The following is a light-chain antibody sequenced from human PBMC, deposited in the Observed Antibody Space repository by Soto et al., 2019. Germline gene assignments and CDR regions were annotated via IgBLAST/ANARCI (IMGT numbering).Light chain of an antibody. CDR1: QSIRSNY. CDR2: GAS. Sequence: EIVMTQSPATLSGSPGERSALSCSASQSIRSNYVAWYQQKPGQGPRLLIYGASSRATGIPDRFSGSGSGTDFTLIISRLEPEDFAMYYCQQYGSSPRTFGQGTKVDIK. J-gene: IGKJ1*01. CDR3: QQYGSSPRT. V-gene: IGKV3-20*01.